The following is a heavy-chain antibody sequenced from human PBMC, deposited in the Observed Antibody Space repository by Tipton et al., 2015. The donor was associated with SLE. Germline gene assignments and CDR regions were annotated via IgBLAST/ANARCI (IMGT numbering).Heavy chain of an antibody. D-gene: IGHD3-10*01. J-gene: IGHJ3*02. CDR1: GGSISSYY. CDR2: IYYSGST. CDR3: ARVFGAYGSGSYYDLDSYAFDI. Sequence: TLSLTCTVSGGSISSYYWSWIRQPPGKGLEWIGYIYYSGSTNYNPSLKSRVTISVDTSKNQFSLKLSSVTAADTAVYYCARVFGAYGSGSYYDLDSYAFDIWGQGTMVTVSS. V-gene: IGHV4-59*01.